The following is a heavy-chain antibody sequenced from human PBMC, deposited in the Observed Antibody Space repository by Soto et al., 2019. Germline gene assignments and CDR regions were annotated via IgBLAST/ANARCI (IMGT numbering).Heavy chain of an antibody. Sequence: QVQLVQSGAEVRQPASSVKVSCKTSGGTVSSYAISWVRQAPGQGLEWMGGIVPIVDTSTYAQKFQGRVTITADESTSTVSMELSSLRSDDTAVYYCVRVVAIPGYPDNWGQGTLVTVSS. CDR2: IVPIVDTS. J-gene: IGHJ4*02. CDR3: VRVVAIPGYPDN. V-gene: IGHV1-69*12. D-gene: IGHD5-12*01. CDR1: GGTVSSYA.